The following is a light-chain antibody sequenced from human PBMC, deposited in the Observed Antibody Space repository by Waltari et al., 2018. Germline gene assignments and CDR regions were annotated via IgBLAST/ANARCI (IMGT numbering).Light chain of an antibody. CDR2: DAS. CDR3: HQRSLWPWT. Sequence: IVLTQSPAPLSLSPGERATPPRRASQTVSTYLAWFQQKPGQAPSLLTYDASNRAPGIPARFSGSGSGTDFSLTISSLEPEDFAVYYCHQRSLWPWTFGQGTKVAIK. J-gene: IGKJ1*01. V-gene: IGKV3-11*01. CDR1: QTVSTY.